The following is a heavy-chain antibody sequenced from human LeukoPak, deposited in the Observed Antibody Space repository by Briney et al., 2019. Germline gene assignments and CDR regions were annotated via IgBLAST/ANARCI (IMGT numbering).Heavy chain of an antibody. D-gene: IGHD3-22*01. V-gene: IGHV1-18*01. CDR2: ISAYNGNT. CDR3: AIPMYYYDSSGYYFFDY. CDR1: GYTFTSYG. J-gene: IGHJ4*02. Sequence: ASVKVSCKASGYTFTSYGSSWVRQAPGQGLEWMGWISAYNGNTNYAQKLQGRVTMTTDTSTSTAYMELRSLRSDDTAVYYCAIPMYYYDSSGYYFFDYWGQGTLVTVSS.